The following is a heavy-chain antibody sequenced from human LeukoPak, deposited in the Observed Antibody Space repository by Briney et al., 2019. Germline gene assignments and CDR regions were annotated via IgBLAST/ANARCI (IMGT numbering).Heavy chain of an antibody. J-gene: IGHJ4*02. CDR1: GYTFTSHG. CDR3: ARDWPTVITDY. CDR2: IRADNGDT. Sequence: GASVKVFCKTSGYTFTSHGISWVRQAPGQGLEWMGWIRADNGDTKYAQKFQDRLTVTTDTSTGAAYMELRSLSADDTAVYYCARDWPTVITDYWGQGTLVTVSS. D-gene: IGHD4-11*01. V-gene: IGHV1-18*01.